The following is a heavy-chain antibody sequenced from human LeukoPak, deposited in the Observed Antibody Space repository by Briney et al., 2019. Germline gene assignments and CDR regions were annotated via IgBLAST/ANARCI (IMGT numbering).Heavy chain of an antibody. J-gene: IGHJ4*02. Sequence: GGSLRLSCAASGFTFSSYAMHWVRQAPGKGLEWVAVISYDGSNKYYADSVKGRFTISRDNSKNTLYLQMNSLRAEDTAVYLAVARMWFDYWGQGTVVTVSS. CDR2: ISYDGSNK. CDR1: GFTFSSYA. D-gene: IGHD6-19*01. CDR3: VARMWFDY. V-gene: IGHV3-30-3*01.